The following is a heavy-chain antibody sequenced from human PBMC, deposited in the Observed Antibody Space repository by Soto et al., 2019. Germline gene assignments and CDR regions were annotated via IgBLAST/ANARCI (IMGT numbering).Heavy chain of an antibody. D-gene: IGHD3-22*01. CDR1: DGSISRSTFY. J-gene: IGHJ3*02. V-gene: IGHV4-39*07. CDR3: ARGYYDNSGYYYVHAFDI. Sequence: SETLSLTCTVSDGSISRSTFYWGWIRQPPGKGLEWIGSVHYTGSTYYNTSLKSRVTISVDSSKNHLSLKLSSVTAADTAVYYCARGYYDNSGYYYVHAFDIWGQGTMVTVSS. CDR2: VHYTGST.